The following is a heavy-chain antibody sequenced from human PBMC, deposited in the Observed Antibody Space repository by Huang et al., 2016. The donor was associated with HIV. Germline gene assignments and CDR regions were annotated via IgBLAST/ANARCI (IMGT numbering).Heavy chain of an antibody. V-gene: IGHV1-69*13. D-gene: IGHD4-4*01. J-gene: IGHJ4*02. Sequence: VQLLQSGAEVKKPGSSVKVSCKASGGPFRSYSIAWVRQAPGQGLEWMASLMPVFDSPNYAQKLQGRVRVTADDSTSTVYMELRDLRPDDTAVYFCARGSLEYSVSSSLDYWGQGTHVTVSS. CDR3: ARGSLEYSVSSSLDY. CDR1: GGPFRSYS. CDR2: LMPVFDSP.